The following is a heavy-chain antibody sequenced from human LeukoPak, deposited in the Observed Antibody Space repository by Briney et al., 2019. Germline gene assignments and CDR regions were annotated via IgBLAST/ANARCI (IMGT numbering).Heavy chain of an antibody. Sequence: GGSLRLSCAVSGFPFSDFAMSWVRQAPGKGLEWVSTISGGGDNTYFADSVKGRFTISRDNSKNTLFLQMVSLRAEDTAVYYCAKFEGALLGNYYMDVWGKRTTVTASS. CDR1: GFPFSDFA. J-gene: IGHJ6*03. CDR3: AKFEGALLGNYYMDV. V-gene: IGHV3-23*01. CDR2: ISGGGDNT.